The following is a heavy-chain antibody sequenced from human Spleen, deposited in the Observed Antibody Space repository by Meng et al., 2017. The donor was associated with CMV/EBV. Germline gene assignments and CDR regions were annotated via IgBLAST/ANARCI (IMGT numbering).Heavy chain of an antibody. J-gene: IGHJ4*02. V-gene: IGHV3-43*01. Sequence: FTFDDYTMHWVRQAPGKGLEWVALISWDGGRKHYADSVKGRFTISRDNSKNSLYLQMNSLRTEDTAMYYCAKEMGFCSGPSCFPPDYWGQGTLVTVSS. CDR1: FTFDDYT. CDR3: AKEMGFCSGPSCFPPDY. CDR2: ISWDGGRK. D-gene: IGHD2-15*01.